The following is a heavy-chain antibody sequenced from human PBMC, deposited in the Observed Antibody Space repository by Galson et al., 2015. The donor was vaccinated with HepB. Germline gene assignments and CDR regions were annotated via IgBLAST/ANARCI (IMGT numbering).Heavy chain of an antibody. CDR3: AKDQKIWSGYYYVMDV. CDR1: GFTFDDYG. CDR2: ISYDGSNK. J-gene: IGHJ6*02. D-gene: IGHD3-3*01. Sequence: SLRLSCAASGFTFDDYGMSWVRQAPGKGLEWVVVISYDGSNKYYADSVKGRFTISRDNSKNTLYLQMNSLRAEDTAVYYCAKDQKIWSGYYYVMDVWGQGTTVTVSS. V-gene: IGHV3-30*18.